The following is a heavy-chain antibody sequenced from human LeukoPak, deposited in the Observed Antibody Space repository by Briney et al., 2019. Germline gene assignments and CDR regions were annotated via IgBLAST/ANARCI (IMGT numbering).Heavy chain of an antibody. CDR2: ISAYNGNT. V-gene: IGHV1-18*01. CDR3: ARDSRYCSGGSCSHPPGY. Sequence: ASVKVSCKASGYTLINYGISWVRQAPGQGLEWMGWISAYNGNTNYAQKLQGRVTMTTDTSTSTAYMELRSLRSDDTAVYYCARDSRYCSGGSCSHPPGYWGQGTLVTVSS. CDR1: GYTLINYG. D-gene: IGHD2-15*01. J-gene: IGHJ4*02.